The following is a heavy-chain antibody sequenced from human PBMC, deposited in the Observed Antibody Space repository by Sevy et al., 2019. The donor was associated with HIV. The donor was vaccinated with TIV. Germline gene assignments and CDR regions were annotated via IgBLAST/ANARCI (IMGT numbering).Heavy chain of an antibody. CDR2: IYNRGNTDYNT. V-gene: IGHV4-4*07. CDR3: ARAVFSTSGTYYFDY. D-gene: IGHD5-12*01. Sequence: SETLSLTCIVSGASITTNYWSWIRQPAGKGLELIGRIYNRGNTDYNTNYNPSLGSRVSMSIDTSTNQFSLNLSSVTGADTAVYYCARAVFSTSGTYYFDYWGQGTLVTVSS. CDR1: GASITTNY. J-gene: IGHJ4*02.